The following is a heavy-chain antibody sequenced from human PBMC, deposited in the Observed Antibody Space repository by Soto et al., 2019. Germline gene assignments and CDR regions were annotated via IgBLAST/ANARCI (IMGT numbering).Heavy chain of an antibody. CDR1: GYTFTSYA. CDR3: ARGRGRITIFGVVTNLDY. V-gene: IGHV1-3*01. CDR2: INAGNGNT. Sequence: VASVKVSCKASGYTFTSYAMHWVRQAPGQRLEWMGWINAGNGNTKYSQKFQGRVTITRDTSASTAYMELSSLRSEDTAVYYCARGRGRITIFGVVTNLDYWGQGTLVTVSS. J-gene: IGHJ4*02. D-gene: IGHD3-3*01.